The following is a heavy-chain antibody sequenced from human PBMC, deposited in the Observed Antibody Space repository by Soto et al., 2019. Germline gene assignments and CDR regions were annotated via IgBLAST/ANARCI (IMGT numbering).Heavy chain of an antibody. CDR3: ARGPYDFWSGYDIFDY. Sequence: GASVKVSCKASGYTFTSYDINWVRQATGQGLEWMGWMNPNSGNTGYAQKFQGRVTMTRNTSISTAYMELSSLRSEDTAVYYCARGPYDFWSGYDIFDYWGQGTLVTVSS. D-gene: IGHD3-3*01. V-gene: IGHV1-8*01. CDR1: GYTFTSYD. CDR2: MNPNSGNT. J-gene: IGHJ4*02.